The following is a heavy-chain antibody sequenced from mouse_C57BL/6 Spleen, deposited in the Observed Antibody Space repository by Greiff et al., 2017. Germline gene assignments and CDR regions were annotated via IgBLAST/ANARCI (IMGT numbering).Heavy chain of an antibody. D-gene: IGHD1-1*01. CDR1: GFTFSSYA. V-gene: IGHV5-4*01. Sequence: EVQLVESGGGLVKPGGSLKLSCAASGFTFSSYAMSWVRQTPEKRLEWVATISDGGSYTYYPANVKGRFTIARDNAKNNLYLQMSHLKSEDTAMYYCARKATVAPYDMDYWGQGTSVTVSS. CDR3: ARKATVAPYDMDY. CDR2: ISDGGSYT. J-gene: IGHJ4*01.